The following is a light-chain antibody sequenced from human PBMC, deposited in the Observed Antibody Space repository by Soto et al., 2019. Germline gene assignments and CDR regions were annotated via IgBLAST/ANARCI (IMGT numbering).Light chain of an antibody. CDR3: LQYHNLWA. CDR1: QNIYYN. CDR2: RAS. Sequence: IVMTQSPATLSVSPGESATLSCRASQNIYYNVAWYQHRPGQAPRLLIYRASTRATGVPARFSGRGSGTEFTLTISSLQSEDFTVYSCLQYHNLWAFGQGTKVEI. J-gene: IGKJ1*01. V-gene: IGKV3-15*01.